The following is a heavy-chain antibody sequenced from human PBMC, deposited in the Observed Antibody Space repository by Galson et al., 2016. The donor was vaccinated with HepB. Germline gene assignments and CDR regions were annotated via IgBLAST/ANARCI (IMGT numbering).Heavy chain of an antibody. CDR3: AREYYDRSGYYWFDT. D-gene: IGHD3-22*01. CDR1: GYSFTSYW. J-gene: IGHJ5*02. V-gene: IGHV5-51*01. Sequence: QSGAEVKKPGESLQISCKASGYSFTSYWIGWVRQMPGEGIESVGIIPPGVSDITYSPSFQGQVTISADKSISTAYLQLRSLRASDTAIYYCAREYYDRSGYYWFDTWGQGTPVTVSS. CDR2: IPPGVSDI.